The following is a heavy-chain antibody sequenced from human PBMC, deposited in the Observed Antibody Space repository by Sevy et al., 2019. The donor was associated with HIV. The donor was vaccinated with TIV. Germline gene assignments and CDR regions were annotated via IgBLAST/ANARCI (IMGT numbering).Heavy chain of an antibody. V-gene: IGHV3-72*01. CDR2: IRNKADSYTT. J-gene: IGHJ4*02. CDR3: ATHAGIAAAGRVFDY. CDR1: GFTFSDHY. D-gene: IGHD6-13*01. Sequence: GGSLRLSCEASGFTFSDHYMEWVRQAPGKGLEWVGRIRNKADSYTTEYAASVKGRFTISREVSKNSLYLLMNSLKTEDTAVYYCATHAGIAAAGRVFDYWGQGTLVTVSS.